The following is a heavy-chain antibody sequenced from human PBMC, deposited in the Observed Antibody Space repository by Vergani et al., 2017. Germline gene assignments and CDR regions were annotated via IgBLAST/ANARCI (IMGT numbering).Heavy chain of an antibody. CDR2: IIPIFGRA. D-gene: IGHD3-22*01. CDR1: GGTSSSYA. CDR3: ARSTGEAGDYYDISGYFCHFDY. V-gene: IGHV1-69*06. J-gene: IGHJ4*02. Sequence: QVQLVQSGAEVKKPGSSVKVSCKASGGTSSSYAISWVRRAPGKGLEWMGGIIPIFGRANYAQKFQGRVTITGDKSTSTAYMELSSLRSEDTAVYYCARSTGEAGDYYDISGYFCHFDYGGEGTLVTVSS.